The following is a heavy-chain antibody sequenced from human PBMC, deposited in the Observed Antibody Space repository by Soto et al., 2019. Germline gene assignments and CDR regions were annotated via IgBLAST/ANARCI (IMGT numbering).Heavy chain of an antibody. Sequence: GASENVSCKASGGTFSSYAISWVRQAPGQGLEWMGGIIPIFGTANYAQKFQGRDTITADESTSTAYMELSSLRSEDTAVYYCAVGIFICWYVVNLFDPWGQGSLVTGSS. J-gene: IGHJ5*02. CDR1: GGTFSSYA. D-gene: IGHD6-13*01. CDR2: IIPIFGTA. CDR3: AVGIFICWYVVNLFDP. V-gene: IGHV1-69*13.